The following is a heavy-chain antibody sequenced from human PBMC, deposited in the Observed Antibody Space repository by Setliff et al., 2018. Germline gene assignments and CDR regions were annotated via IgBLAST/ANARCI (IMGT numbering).Heavy chain of an antibody. CDR3: ARSTRYDFWSGYSTPFDY. CDR2: IDWDDDK. V-gene: IGHV2-70*17. D-gene: IGHD3-3*01. CDR1: GFSLSTSGMC. J-gene: IGHJ4*02. Sequence: PTLVNPTQTLTLTCTFSGFSLSTSGMCVSWIRQPPGKALGWLARIDWDDDKFYSTSLKTRLTISKDTSKNQVVLTMTNMDPVDTATYYCARSTRYDFWSGYSTPFDYWGQGTLVTVSS.